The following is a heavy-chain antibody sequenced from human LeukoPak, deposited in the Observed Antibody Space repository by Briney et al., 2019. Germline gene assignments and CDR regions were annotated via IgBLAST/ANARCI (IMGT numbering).Heavy chain of an antibody. CDR1: GGSISSYY. CDR3: ARLRYSGYVKYYFDY. CDR2: IYFSGST. V-gene: IGHV4-59*01. J-gene: IGHJ4*02. Sequence: SETLSLTCTVSGGSISSYYWSWIRQPPGKGLEWIGYIYFSGSTNYSPSLKSRVTISVDTSKNQYSLKLTSVTAADTAVYYCARLRYSGYVKYYFDYWGQGTLVTVSS. D-gene: IGHD5-12*01.